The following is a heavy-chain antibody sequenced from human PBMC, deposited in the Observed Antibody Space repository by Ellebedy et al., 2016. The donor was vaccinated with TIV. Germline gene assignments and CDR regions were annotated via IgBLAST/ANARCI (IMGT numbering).Heavy chain of an antibody. CDR3: AKPLGGFDP. CDR1: GGSFSSNS. D-gene: IGHD3-16*01. V-gene: IGHV4-34*01. J-gene: IGHJ5*02. CDR2: INHSGST. Sequence: MPSETLSLTFAVFGGSFSSNSWSWIRQFPGKGLEWFGDINHSGSTIFNPSLKSRVTISVDTSNNQFSLNLSSVTAADTAVYYCAKPLGGFDPWGKGTLVTVSS.